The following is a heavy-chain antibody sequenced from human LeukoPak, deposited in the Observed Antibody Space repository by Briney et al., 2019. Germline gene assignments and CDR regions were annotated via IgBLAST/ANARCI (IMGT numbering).Heavy chain of an antibody. D-gene: IGHD6-13*01. Sequence: SQTLSPTCAISGDSVSSNGAAWNWIRQSPSRGLEWLGRTYYRSKWYNDYAVSVKSRITINPDTSKNQFSLQLNSVTPEDTAVYYCAREVSIAAAGARAFDIWGQGTMVTVSS. J-gene: IGHJ3*02. CDR2: TYYRSKWYN. CDR1: GDSVSSNGAA. V-gene: IGHV6-1*01. CDR3: AREVSIAAAGARAFDI.